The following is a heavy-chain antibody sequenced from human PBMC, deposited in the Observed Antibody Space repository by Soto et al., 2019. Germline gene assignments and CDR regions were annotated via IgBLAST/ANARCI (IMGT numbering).Heavy chain of an antibody. J-gene: IGHJ4*02. CDR1: GGSLSSYY. CDR2: IYYSGST. V-gene: IGHV4-59*01. Sequence: PSETLSLTCTVSGGSLSSYYWSWIRQPPGKGLEWIGYIYYSGSTNYNPSLKSRVTISVDTSKNQFSLNLSSVTAADTAVYYCARSDYDFWSGYGYWGQGTLVTVSS. CDR3: ARSDYDFWSGYGY. D-gene: IGHD3-3*01.